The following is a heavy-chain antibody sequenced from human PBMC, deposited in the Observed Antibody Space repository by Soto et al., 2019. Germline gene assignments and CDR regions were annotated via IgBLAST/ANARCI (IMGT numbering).Heavy chain of an antibody. CDR3: TSEVQQWLVLSNWFDP. CDR2: IRSKAYGGTT. J-gene: IGHJ5*02. Sequence: GGPLRLSGISSRFPFVGYAMRWVRQAPREGVEWVDFIRSKAYGGTTEYAASVKGRFTISRDDSKSIAYLQMNSLKTEDTAVYYCTSEVQQWLVLSNWFDPWGQGALVTVSS. CDR1: RFPFVGYA. D-gene: IGHD6-19*01. V-gene: IGHV3-49*04.